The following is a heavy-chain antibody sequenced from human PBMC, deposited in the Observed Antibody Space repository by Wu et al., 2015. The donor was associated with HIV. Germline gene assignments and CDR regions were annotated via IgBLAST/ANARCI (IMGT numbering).Heavy chain of an antibody. CDR2: INPNSGGT. V-gene: IGHV1-2*02. Sequence: QVQLVQPGADVKKPGASVKVSCKASGYTFTGYYMHWLRQAPGQGLEWMGWINPNSGGTNFAQKFQDRVTLTRDTSISTAYMEMSGLRSDDTAVYYCARDTYNVLTGFSHYYFDHWGQGTVVTVSS. CDR3: ARDTYNVLTGFSHYYFDH. CDR1: GYTFTGYY. D-gene: IGHD3-9*01. J-gene: IGHJ4*02.